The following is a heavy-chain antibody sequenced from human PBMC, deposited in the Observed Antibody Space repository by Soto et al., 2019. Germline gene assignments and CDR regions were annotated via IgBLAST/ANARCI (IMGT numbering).Heavy chain of an antibody. V-gene: IGHV3-9*01. CDR2: ISWNSGSI. Sequence: GVLRLSCAASGFTFDDYAMHWVRQAPGKGLEWVSGISWNSGSIGYADSVKGRFTISRDNAKNSLYLQMNSLRAEDTALYYCAKVRIVGATRAFDIWGQGTMVTVSS. CDR3: AKVRIVGATRAFDI. J-gene: IGHJ3*02. CDR1: GFTFDDYA. D-gene: IGHD1-26*01.